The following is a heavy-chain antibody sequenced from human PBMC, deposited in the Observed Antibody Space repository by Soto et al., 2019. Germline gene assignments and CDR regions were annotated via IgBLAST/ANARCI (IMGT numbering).Heavy chain of an antibody. J-gene: IGHJ4*02. CDR2: INAGNGNT. D-gene: IGHD6-19*01. V-gene: IGHV1-3*01. CDR3: ARGIAVPVDPYY. CDR1: GYTFTSYG. Sequence: ASVKVSCKASGYTFTSYGMHWVRQAPGQRLEWMGWINAGNGNTKYSQKFQGRVTITRDTSASTAYMELSSLRSEDTAVYYCARGIAVPVDPYYWGQGTLVTVSS.